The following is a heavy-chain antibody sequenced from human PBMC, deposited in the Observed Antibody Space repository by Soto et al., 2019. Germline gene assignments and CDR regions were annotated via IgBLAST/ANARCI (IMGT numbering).Heavy chain of an antibody. CDR2: ISSNGGST. Sequence: GGSLRLSCSASGFTFSSYAMHWVRQAPGKGLEYVSAISSNGGSTYYADSVKGRFTISRDNSKNTLYLQMSSLRAEDTAVYYCLKDLTPQDPYYDILTGYAYWNYWGQGTLVTVSS. V-gene: IGHV3-64D*09. J-gene: IGHJ4*02. CDR1: GFTFSSYA. CDR3: LKDLTPQDPYYDILTGYAYWNY. D-gene: IGHD3-9*01.